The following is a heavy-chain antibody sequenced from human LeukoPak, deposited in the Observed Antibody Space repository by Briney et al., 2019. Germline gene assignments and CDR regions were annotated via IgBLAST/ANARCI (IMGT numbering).Heavy chain of an antibody. D-gene: IGHD4-17*01. CDR1: GGTFISYA. Sequence: ASVKVSCKASGGTFISYAISWVRQAPGQGLEWMGGIIPIFGTANYAQKFQGRVTITADKSTSTAYMELSSLRSEDTAVYYCARNYGDYGYFDYWGQGTLVTVSS. CDR3: ARNYGDYGYFDY. CDR2: IIPIFGTA. J-gene: IGHJ4*02. V-gene: IGHV1-69*06.